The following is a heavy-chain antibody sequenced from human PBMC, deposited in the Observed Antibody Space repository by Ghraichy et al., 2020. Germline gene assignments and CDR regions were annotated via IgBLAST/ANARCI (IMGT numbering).Heavy chain of an antibody. V-gene: IGHV3-33*01. Sequence: GGSLRLSCAASGFTFSSYGMHWVRQAPGKGLEWVAVIWYDGSNKYYADSVKGRFTISRDNSKNTLYLQMNSLRAEDTAVYYCARVYSRGYYAPMYYFQHWGQGTLVTVSS. CDR2: IWYDGSNK. J-gene: IGHJ1*01. D-gene: IGHD3-22*01. CDR1: GFTFSSYG. CDR3: ARVYSRGYYAPMYYFQH.